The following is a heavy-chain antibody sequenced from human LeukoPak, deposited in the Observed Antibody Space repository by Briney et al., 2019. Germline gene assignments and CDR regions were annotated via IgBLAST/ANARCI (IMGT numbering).Heavy chain of an antibody. D-gene: IGHD3-22*01. CDR2: IYTTGST. CDR3: AKRGVVIRVILVGFHKEAYYFDS. CDR1: GGSIKNYY. Sequence: PSETLSLTCTVSGGSIKNYYWSWIRQPAGKGMEWIGRIYTTGSTNYNPSLKSRVTMSVDTSKNQFSLRLSSVTAEDTAVYFCAKRGVVIRVILVGFHKEAYYFDSWGQGALVTVSS. J-gene: IGHJ4*02. V-gene: IGHV4-4*07.